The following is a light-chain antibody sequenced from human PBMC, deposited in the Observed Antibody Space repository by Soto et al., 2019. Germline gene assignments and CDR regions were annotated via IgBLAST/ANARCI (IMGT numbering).Light chain of an antibody. Sequence: EVVLTQSPGTLSLSPGERATLSCRASQSVSNFYLAWYQQKPGQAPRLLMYGASNRATGNPDRFSGSGSGSDFTLNISKLEPEDFAVYYCQYYSSAPYTFGQWTKLEIK. CDR1: QSVSNFY. J-gene: IGKJ2*01. CDR2: GAS. V-gene: IGKV3-20*01. CDR3: QYYSSAPYT.